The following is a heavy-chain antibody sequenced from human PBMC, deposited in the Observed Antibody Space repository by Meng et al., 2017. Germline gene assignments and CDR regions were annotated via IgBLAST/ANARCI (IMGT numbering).Heavy chain of an antibody. CDR2: IYHSGST. D-gene: IGHD6-19*01. CDR1: GGSISSSNW. CDR3: ARGRYSSGWDRFDY. J-gene: IGHJ4*02. Sequence: VQLREWGPGLVEPSGNLSLTCAVSGGSISSSNWWSWVRQPPGKGLEWIGEIYHSGSTNYNPSLKSRVTISVDKSKNQFSLKLSSVTAADTAVYYCARGRYSSGWDRFDYWGQGTLVTVSS. V-gene: IGHV4-4*02.